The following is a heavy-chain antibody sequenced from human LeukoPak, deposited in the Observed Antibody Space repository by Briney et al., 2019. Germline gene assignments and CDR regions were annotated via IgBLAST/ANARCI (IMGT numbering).Heavy chain of an antibody. Sequence: GGSLRLSCEASGFTYTSYWMSWVRQAPGKGLEWVANIRQDGGEEYYLDSVKGRFTISRDNAKNSLYLQMNSLRAEDTAVYFCARDKIAGATKFDYWGQGTLVTVSS. D-gene: IGHD1-26*01. V-gene: IGHV3-7*01. CDR2: IRQDGGEE. CDR1: GFTYTSYW. CDR3: ARDKIAGATKFDY. J-gene: IGHJ4*02.